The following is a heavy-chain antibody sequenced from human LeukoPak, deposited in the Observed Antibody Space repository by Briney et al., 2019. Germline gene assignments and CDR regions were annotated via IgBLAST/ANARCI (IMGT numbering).Heavy chain of an antibody. V-gene: IGHV4-34*01. CDR1: GGSFSGYY. Sequence: SETLSLTCAVYGGSFSGYYWSWIRQPPGKGLEWIGEINHSGSTNYNPSLKSRVTISVDTSKNQFSLKLSSVTAADTAVYYCARGHQLLRYFDYWGQGTLATVSS. CDR3: ARGHQLLRYFDY. J-gene: IGHJ4*02. D-gene: IGHD2-2*01. CDR2: INHSGST.